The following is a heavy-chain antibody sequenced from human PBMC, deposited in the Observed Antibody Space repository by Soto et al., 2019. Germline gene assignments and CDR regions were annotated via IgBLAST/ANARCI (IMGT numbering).Heavy chain of an antibody. CDR2: IYYSGST. D-gene: IGHD3-3*01. V-gene: IGHV4-59*01. Sequence: SETLSLTCTVSGGSISSYYWSWIRQPPGKGLEWIGYIYYSGSTNYNPSLKSRVTISVDTSKNQFSLKLCSVTAADTAVYYCARVVYDFCSGYYSYYYSYYYMDVWGKGTTVTVSS. CDR3: ARVVYDFCSGYYSYYYSYYYMDV. J-gene: IGHJ6*03. CDR1: GGSISSYY.